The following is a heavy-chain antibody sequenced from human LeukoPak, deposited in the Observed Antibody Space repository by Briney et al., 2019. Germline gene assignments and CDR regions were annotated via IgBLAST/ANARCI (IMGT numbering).Heavy chain of an antibody. CDR3: AKDTIEYSSSPGPYNWFDP. J-gene: IGHJ5*02. CDR2: IIPIFGTA. V-gene: IGHV1-69*05. D-gene: IGHD6-6*01. Sequence: SVKVSCKASGGTFSSYAISWVRQAPGQGLEWMGGIIPIFGTANYAQKFQGRVTITTDESTSTAYMELSSLRSEDTAVYYCAKDTIEYSSSPGPYNWFDPWGQGTLVTVSS. CDR1: GGTFSSYA.